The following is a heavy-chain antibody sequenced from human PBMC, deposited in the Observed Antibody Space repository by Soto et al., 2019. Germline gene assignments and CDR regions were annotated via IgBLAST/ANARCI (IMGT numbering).Heavy chain of an antibody. D-gene: IGHD6-19*01. CDR3: ARGGSAWLFGMDV. J-gene: IGHJ6*02. Sequence: SETLSLTCTVSGGSISGGGYYWGWIRQHPGKGLEWIGYIYDTGNTYFNPSLKSRLDISIDTSNNQFSVRLSSVTAADTAIYYCARGGSAWLFGMDVWGQGTTVTVSS. CDR1: GGSISGGGYY. V-gene: IGHV4-31*03. CDR2: IYDTGNT.